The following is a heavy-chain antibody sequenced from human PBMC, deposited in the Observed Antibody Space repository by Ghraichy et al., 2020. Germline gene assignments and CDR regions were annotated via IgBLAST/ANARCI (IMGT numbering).Heavy chain of an antibody. V-gene: IGHV3-23*01. CDR1: GFAFNIYA. D-gene: IGHD3-10*01. Sequence: GGSLRLSCAASGFAFNIYAMTWVRQAPGKGLEWVSTISGSDSSTYYADSVKGRFTISRDNSKNTLYLQMNRLRAEDTAVYYCAKGRRGVSTYHFDYWGQGTLVTVSS. CDR2: ISGSDSST. J-gene: IGHJ4*02. CDR3: AKGRRGVSTYHFDY.